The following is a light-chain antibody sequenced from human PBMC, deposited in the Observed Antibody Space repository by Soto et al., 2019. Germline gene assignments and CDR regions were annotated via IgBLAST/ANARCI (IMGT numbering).Light chain of an antibody. V-gene: IGKV1-33*01. Sequence: DIQMTQSPSSLSASVGDRVTITCQASQDISNYLNWYQQNPGKAPKLVISDASNLETGAPSRFSGSGSGTDFTFTISSLQPEDIGTYFCQQYDNLPLSFGPGTTVEI. CDR3: QQYDNLPLS. CDR1: QDISNY. J-gene: IGKJ3*01. CDR2: DAS.